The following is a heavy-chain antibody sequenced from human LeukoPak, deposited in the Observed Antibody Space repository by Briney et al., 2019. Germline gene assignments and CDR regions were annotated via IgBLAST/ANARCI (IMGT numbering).Heavy chain of an antibody. CDR3: ARGRAVAGTYFDY. CDR2: ISSSSSTI. V-gene: IGHV3-48*01. J-gene: IGHJ4*02. D-gene: IGHD6-19*01. CDR1: GFTFSSYA. Sequence: GGSLRLSCAASGFTFSSYAMNWVRQAPGKGLEWVSYISSSSSTIYYADSVKGRFTISRDNSKNTLFLQMNSLRAEDTAVYYCARGRAVAGTYFDYWGQGTLVTVSS.